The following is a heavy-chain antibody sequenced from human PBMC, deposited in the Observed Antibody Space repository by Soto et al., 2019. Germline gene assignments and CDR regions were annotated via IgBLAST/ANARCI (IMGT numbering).Heavy chain of an antibody. CDR2: ISNNGGST. J-gene: IGHJ3*01. D-gene: IGHD2-2*02. CDR1: GFTFSNFA. CDR3: FKAISARYNSAKAFDV. V-gene: IGHV3-64D*06. Sequence: GGSLRLSCSASGFTFSNFALHWVRQAPGTGLEYVSAISNNGGSTYYADSVNGRFTISRDNSKNTLYLQMSSMRPEDTAVYYIFKAISARYNSAKAFDVWGQGTMVTVSS.